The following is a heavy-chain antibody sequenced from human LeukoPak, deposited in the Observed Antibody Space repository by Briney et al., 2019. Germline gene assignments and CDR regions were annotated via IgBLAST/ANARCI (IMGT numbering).Heavy chain of an antibody. CDR2: TYYRSKWYN. D-gene: IGHD5-18*01. CDR1: GDSVASNSAA. V-gene: IGHV6-1*01. J-gene: IGHJ4*02. Sequence: SQTISLTSAIYGDSVASNSAAWNWIRQSPSRGLEWLGRTYYRSKWYNDYAVSVKRRITNNPDTSENHCSLQLNSVTPEDTAVYYCARGYGYYFDYWGQGTLVTVPS. CDR3: ARGYGYYFDY.